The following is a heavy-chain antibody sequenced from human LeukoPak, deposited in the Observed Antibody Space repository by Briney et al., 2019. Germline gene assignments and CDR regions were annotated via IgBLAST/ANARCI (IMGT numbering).Heavy chain of an antibody. V-gene: IGHV4-39*01. CDR1: GGSISSNTYY. CDR3: ARRRGIAVAGPFDY. J-gene: IGHJ4*02. Sequence: SETLSLTCTVSGGSISSNTYYWSWIRQPPGKGLEWIGSIRYSGRTYYNPSLKSRVTISVDTSKNQFSLKLSSVTAADTAVYYCARRRGIAVAGPFDYWGQGTLVTVSS. CDR2: IRYSGRT. D-gene: IGHD6-19*01.